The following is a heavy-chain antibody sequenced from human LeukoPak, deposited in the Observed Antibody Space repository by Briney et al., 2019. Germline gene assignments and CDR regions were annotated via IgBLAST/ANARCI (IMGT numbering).Heavy chain of an antibody. V-gene: IGHV3-23*01. J-gene: IGHJ4*02. D-gene: IGHD5-12*01. Sequence: KPGGSLRLSCAASGFTFSSYAMSWVRQAPGKGLEWVSGISNSGGTTYYADSVKGRFTISRDNSKNTLYLQMDSLRAEDTAVYHCAKNLDGVATYFDYWGQGTLVTVSS. CDR2: ISNSGGTT. CDR3: AKNLDGVATYFDY. CDR1: GFTFSSYA.